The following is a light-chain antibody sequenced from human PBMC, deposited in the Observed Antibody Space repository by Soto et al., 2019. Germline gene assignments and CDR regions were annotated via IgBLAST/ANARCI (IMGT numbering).Light chain of an antibody. V-gene: IGKV3-11*01. CDR3: QQRNVWPPIT. J-gene: IGKJ5*01. CDR2: GAS. CDR1: QSVTTS. Sequence: EIVLTQSPDTLSLSPGERATLSCRASQSVTTSLAWYQQKTGQPPRLLISGASRRATGIPDRFSGSGSGTDFTLTISSLEPEDFAVYYCQQRNVWPPITFGQGTRLRL.